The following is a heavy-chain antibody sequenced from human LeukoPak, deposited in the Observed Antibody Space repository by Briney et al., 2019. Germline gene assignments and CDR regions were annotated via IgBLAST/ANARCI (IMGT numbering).Heavy chain of an antibody. CDR2: INHSGST. J-gene: IGHJ6*02. CDR1: GGSFSGYY. D-gene: IGHD3-16*01. V-gene: IGHV4-34*01. CDR3: AREYVYYYYYYYGMDV. Sequence: PSETLSLTCAVYGGSFSGYYWSWIHQPPGKGLEWIGEINHSGSTNYNPSLKSRVTISVDTSKNQFSLKLSSVTAADTAVYYCAREYVYYYYYYYGMDVWGQGTTVTVSS.